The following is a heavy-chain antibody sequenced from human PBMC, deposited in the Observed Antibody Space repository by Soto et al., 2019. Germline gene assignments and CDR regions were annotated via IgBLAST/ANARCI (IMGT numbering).Heavy chain of an antibody. V-gene: IGHV3-23*01. D-gene: IGHD3-3*01. CDR1: GFTFGNYG. CDR2: ISDDGGGT. Sequence: EVQLLESGGGLVQPGGSLRLSCAASGFTFGNYGMNWVRQAPGKGLEWVSTISDDGGGTYYADSVKGRITISRDNSKNRLYLQMYSLRAEDTAVYYCAKALSFWNCYVHYFDSWGQGILVTVSS. CDR3: AKALSFWNCYVHYFDS. J-gene: IGHJ4*02.